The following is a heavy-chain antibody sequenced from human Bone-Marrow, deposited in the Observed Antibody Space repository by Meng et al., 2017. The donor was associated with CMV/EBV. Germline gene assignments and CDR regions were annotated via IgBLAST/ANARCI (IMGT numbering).Heavy chain of an antibody. CDR2: ISSSGSTI. V-gene: IGHV3-48*03. CDR3: ARETTTVTSDNGMDV. CDR1: GFTFSSYE. D-gene: IGHD4-11*01. J-gene: IGHJ6*02. Sequence: GGSLRLSCAASGFTFSSYEMNWVRQAPGKGLEWVAYISSSGSTIYNADSVKRRFTISRDNAKNSLYLQMNSLRAEDTAGYYCARETTTVTSDNGMDVWGQGTTVTVSS.